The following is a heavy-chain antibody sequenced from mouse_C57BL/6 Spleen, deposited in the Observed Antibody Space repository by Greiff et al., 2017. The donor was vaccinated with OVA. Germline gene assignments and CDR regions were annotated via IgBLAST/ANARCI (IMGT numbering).Heavy chain of an antibody. J-gene: IGHJ1*03. CDR2: ISYDGSN. D-gene: IGHD2-5*01. Sequence: EVQLVESGPGLVKPSQSLSLTCSVSGYSITSGYYWNWIRQFPGNILEWMGYISYDGSNNYNPSLKNRISITRDTSKNQFFLKLNSVTTEDTATYYCARGSNYWYFGVWGTGTTVTVSS. V-gene: IGHV3-6*01. CDR1: GYSITSGYY. CDR3: ARGSNYWYFGV.